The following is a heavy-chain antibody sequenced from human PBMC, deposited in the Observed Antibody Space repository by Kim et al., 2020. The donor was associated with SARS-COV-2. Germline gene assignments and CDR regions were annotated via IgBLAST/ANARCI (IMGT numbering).Heavy chain of an antibody. CDR1: GGSISSSSYY. J-gene: IGHJ5*02. V-gene: IGHV4-39*01. CDR3: ASGRFDVLNWFDP. Sequence: SETLSLTCTVSGGSISSSSYYWGWIRQPPGKGLEWIGSIYYSGSTYYNPSLKSRVTISVDTSKNQFSLKLSSVTAADTAVYYCASGRFDVLNWFDPWGQGTLVTVSS. D-gene: IGHD2-8*01. CDR2: IYYSGST.